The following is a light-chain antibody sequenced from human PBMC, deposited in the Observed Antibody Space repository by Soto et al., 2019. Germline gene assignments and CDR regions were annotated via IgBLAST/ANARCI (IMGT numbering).Light chain of an antibody. CDR2: DVS. Sequence: QSALTQPRSVSGSPGQSVTISCTGTSSDVGGYNYVSWYQQHPGKAPKLMIYDVSKRPSGVPDRFSGSKSDNTASLTISGLQAEDEADYYCCSYAGSRVVFGGGTKLTVL. CDR3: CSYAGSRVV. V-gene: IGLV2-11*01. J-gene: IGLJ2*01. CDR1: SSDVGGYNY.